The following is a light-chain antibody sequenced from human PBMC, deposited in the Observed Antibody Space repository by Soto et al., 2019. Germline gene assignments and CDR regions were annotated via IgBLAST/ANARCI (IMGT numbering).Light chain of an antibody. CDR2: GAS. CDR3: QHYNIWPLT. J-gene: IGKJ4*01. CDR1: QSVSTN. V-gene: IGKV3-15*01. Sequence: EIAMTQSPATLSVSPGERVTLSCRASQSVSTNLAWYQHKPGQAPRLLIYGASTRATGIPARFSGSGSGTDFTRTISTLQSEDFAVYYCQHYNIWPLTFGGGTKVDIK.